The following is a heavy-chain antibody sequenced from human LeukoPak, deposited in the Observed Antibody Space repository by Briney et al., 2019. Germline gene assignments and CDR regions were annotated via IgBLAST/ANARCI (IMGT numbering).Heavy chain of an antibody. CDR2: IDHRGST. Sequence: KPSETLSVTCTVSGGSISSSSYYWGWIRQPPGKGLEWIGSIDHRGSTNYNPSLTRRVTISVDTSKNQFSLKLSSVTAADTAVYYCATTNDYGGNPFDYWGQGTLVTV. V-gene: IGHV4-39*01. D-gene: IGHD4-23*01. CDR1: GGSISSSSYY. CDR3: ATTNDYGGNPFDY. J-gene: IGHJ4*02.